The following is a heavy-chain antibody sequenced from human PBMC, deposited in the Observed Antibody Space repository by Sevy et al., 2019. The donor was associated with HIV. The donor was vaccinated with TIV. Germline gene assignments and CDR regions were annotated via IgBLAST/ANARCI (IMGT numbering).Heavy chain of an antibody. V-gene: IGHV4-59*13. CDR2: IYYTGST. J-gene: IGHJ5*02. Sequence: SETLSLTCSLSGGSNNNYYWSWIRQPPGKGLEWIGYIYYTGSTNYNPSLKSRVTISIDKSNNQFSLKLSSVTAADTAVYYCAASYYDFLTGSGGWFDPWGRGTLVTVSS. D-gene: IGHD3-9*01. CDR3: AASYYDFLTGSGGWFDP. CDR1: GGSNNNYY.